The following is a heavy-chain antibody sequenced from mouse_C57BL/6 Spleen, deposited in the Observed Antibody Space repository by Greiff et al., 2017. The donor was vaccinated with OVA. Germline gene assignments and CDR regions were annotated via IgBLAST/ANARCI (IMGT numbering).Heavy chain of an antibody. CDR1: GYSFTGYY. Sequence: EVQLKESGPELVKPGASVKISCKASGYSFTGYYMNWVKQSPEKSLEWIGEINPSTGGTTYNQKFKAKATLTVDKSSSTAYMQLKSLTSEDSAVYYCAYGSRGFAYWGQGTLVSVSA. CDR3: AYGSRGFAY. J-gene: IGHJ3*01. D-gene: IGHD1-1*01. CDR2: INPSTGGT. V-gene: IGHV1-42*01.